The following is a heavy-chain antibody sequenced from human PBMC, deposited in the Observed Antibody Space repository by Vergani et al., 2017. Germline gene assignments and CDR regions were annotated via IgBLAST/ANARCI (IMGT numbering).Heavy chain of an antibody. D-gene: IGHD3-10*01. CDR3: ALWGENYYYGMDV. Sequence: QVQLVESGGGVVQPGGSLRLSCAASGFTFSSYGMHWVRQAPGKGLEWVAFIRYDGSNKYYADSVKGRFTISRDNSKNTLYLQMNSLRAEDTAVYYCALWGENYYYGMDVWSQGSTVTVSS. CDR1: GFTFSSYG. V-gene: IGHV3-30*02. CDR2: IRYDGSNK. J-gene: IGHJ6*02.